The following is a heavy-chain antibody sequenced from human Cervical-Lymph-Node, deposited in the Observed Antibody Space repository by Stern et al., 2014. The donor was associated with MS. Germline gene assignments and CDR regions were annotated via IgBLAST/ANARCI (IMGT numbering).Heavy chain of an antibody. Sequence: QVKLGQSGAEVKKPGASVKVSCKASGYTFNTYGISWVRQAPGQALEWMGGISVYNGYTNFAQKIQGRVTMTTDTSTSTAYMELRSLRSDDTAVYYCARGRRGYDAFDIWGQGTMVTVSS. V-gene: IGHV1-18*01. CDR2: ISVYNGYT. D-gene: IGHD6-13*01. CDR1: GYTFNTYG. CDR3: ARGRRGYDAFDI. J-gene: IGHJ3*02.